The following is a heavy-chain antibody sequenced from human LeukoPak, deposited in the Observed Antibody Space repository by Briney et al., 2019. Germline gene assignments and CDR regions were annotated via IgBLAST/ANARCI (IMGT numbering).Heavy chain of an antibody. D-gene: IGHD2-15*01. CDR1: GYIFTSYW. CDR3: ARGPIYCSGGSCQKGFDY. V-gene: IGHV5-51*01. Sequence: GESLKISCKVSGYIFTSYWFGWVRQMPGKGLEWMGIIYPGDSVTRYSPSFQGQVTISADKSIRTAYLQRSSLKASDTAMYYCARGPIYCSGGSCQKGFDYWGQGTLVTVSS. J-gene: IGHJ4*02. CDR2: IYPGDSVT.